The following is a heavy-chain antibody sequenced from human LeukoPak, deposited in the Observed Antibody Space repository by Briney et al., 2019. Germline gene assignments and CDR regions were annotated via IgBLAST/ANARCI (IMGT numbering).Heavy chain of an antibody. D-gene: IGHD1-26*01. J-gene: IGHJ4*02. V-gene: IGHV3-7*01. CDR3: ARYLNSGPEDF. Sequence: PGGSLRLSCAATGFTFSNYWMSWFRQAPGKGLEWVANIKYDGREKQYVDSVKGRFTFSRDNAKNSLFLQMNSLRAEDTAVYYCARYLNSGPEDFWGQGTLVTVSS. CDR1: GFTFSNYW. CDR2: IKYDGREK.